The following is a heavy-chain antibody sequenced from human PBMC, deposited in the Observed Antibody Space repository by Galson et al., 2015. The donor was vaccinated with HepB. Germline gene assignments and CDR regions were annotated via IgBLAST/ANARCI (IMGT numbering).Heavy chain of an antibody. CDR2: ISWNSGSI. D-gene: IGHD3-22*01. J-gene: IGHJ4*02. V-gene: IGHV3-9*01. Sequence: SLRLSCAASGFTFDDYAMHWVRQAPGKGLEWVSGISWNSGSIGYADSVKGRFTISRDNAKNSLYLQMNSLRAEDTALYYCAKDYYDSSGHFDYWGQGTLVTVSS. CDR1: GFTFDDYA. CDR3: AKDYYDSSGHFDY.